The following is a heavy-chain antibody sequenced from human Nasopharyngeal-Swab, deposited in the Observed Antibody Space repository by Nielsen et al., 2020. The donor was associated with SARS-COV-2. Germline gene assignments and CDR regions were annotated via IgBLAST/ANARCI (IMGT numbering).Heavy chain of an antibody. CDR3: AGDPPSSIVGATSSGDY. V-gene: IGHV3-33*01. Sequence: WIRQPPGKGLEWVAVIWYDGSNKYYADSVKGRFTISRDNSKNTLYLQMNSLRAEDTAVYYCAGDPPSSIVGATSSGDYWGQGTLVTVSS. D-gene: IGHD1-26*01. CDR2: IWYDGSNK. J-gene: IGHJ4*02.